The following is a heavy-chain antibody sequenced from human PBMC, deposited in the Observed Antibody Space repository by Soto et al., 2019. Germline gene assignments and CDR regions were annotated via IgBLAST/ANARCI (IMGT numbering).Heavy chain of an antibody. D-gene: IGHD2-21*01. CDR2: IYYSGST. J-gene: IGHJ4*02. V-gene: IGHV4-59*01. CDR3: ARRLALGYFDY. CDR1: GGSISSYY. Sequence: SETLSLTCTVSGGSISSYYWSWIRQPPGKGLEWIGYIYYSGSTNYNPSLKSRVTISVDTSKNQFSLKLSSVTAADTAVYYCARRLALGYFDYWGQGTLVTVSS.